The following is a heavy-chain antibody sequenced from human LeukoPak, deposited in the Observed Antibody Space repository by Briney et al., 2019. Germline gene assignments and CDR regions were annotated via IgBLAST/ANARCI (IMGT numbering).Heavy chain of an antibody. J-gene: IGHJ6*02. Sequence: SQTLSLTCAISGDSVSSNSAAWNWIRQSPSRGLEWLGRTYYRSKWYNDYAVSVKSRITINPDTSKNQFSLQLNSVTPEDTAVYYCVRARTARDPYYYYGMDVWGQGTTVTVSS. CDR2: TYYRSKWYN. V-gene: IGHV6-1*01. CDR1: GDSVSSNSAA. CDR3: VRARTARDPYYYYGMDV. D-gene: IGHD1-1*01.